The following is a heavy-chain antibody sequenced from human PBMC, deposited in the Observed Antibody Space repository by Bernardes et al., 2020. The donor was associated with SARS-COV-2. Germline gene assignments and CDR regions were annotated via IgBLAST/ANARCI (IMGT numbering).Heavy chain of an antibody. V-gene: IGHV3-23*01. Sequence: GGSLRLSCAASGFTFSSYAMSWVRQAPGKGLEWVSSISGSVGTTFYADSVKGRFTISRDNSKNMMYLQMNSLRAEDTAVYYCAKFLAGSNPHRTGATTDFDYWGQGARVTVSS. J-gene: IGHJ4*02. CDR3: AKFLAGSNPHRTGATTDFDY. CDR2: ISGSVGTT. D-gene: IGHD1-26*01. CDR1: GFTFSSYA.